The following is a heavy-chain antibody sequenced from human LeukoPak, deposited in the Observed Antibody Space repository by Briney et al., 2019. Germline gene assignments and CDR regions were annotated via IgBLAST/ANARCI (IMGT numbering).Heavy chain of an antibody. CDR3: ARTPTGTKTPEDYYYGMDV. V-gene: IGHV1-2*04. CDR2: INPNSGGT. D-gene: IGHD1-1*01. Sequence: ASVKVSCKASGYTFTGYYMHWVRQAPGQGLEWMGWINPNSGGTNYAQKFQGWVTMTRDTSISAAYMELSRLRSDDTAVYYCARTPTGTKTPEDYYYGMDVWGQGTTVTVSS. J-gene: IGHJ6*02. CDR1: GYTFTGYY.